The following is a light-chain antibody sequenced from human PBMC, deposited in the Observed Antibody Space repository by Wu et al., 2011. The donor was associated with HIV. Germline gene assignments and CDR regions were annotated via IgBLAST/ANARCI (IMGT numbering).Light chain of an antibody. CDR1: QSVSSY. Sequence: EIVLTQSPATLSLSPGERATLSCRASQSVSSYLAWYQQKPGQAPRLLIYDASNRATGIPARFSGSGSGTDFTLTISSLEPEDFAVYYCQQRSNWPPRSTFGGGTKVE. CDR2: DAS. J-gene: IGKJ4*01. V-gene: IGKV3-11*01. CDR3: QQRSNWPPRST.